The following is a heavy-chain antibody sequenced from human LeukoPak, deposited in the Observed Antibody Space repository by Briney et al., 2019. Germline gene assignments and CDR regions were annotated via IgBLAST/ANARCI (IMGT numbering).Heavy chain of an antibody. V-gene: IGHV1-69*13. CDR1: GYTFTSYG. CDR2: IIPIFGTA. Sequence: SVKVSCKASGYTFTSYGISWVRQAPGQGLEWMGGIIPIFGTANYAQKFQGRVTITADESTSTAYMELSSLRSEDTAVYYCARAGGYCSSTSCYFFDYWGQGTLVTVSS. J-gene: IGHJ4*02. CDR3: ARAGGYCSSTSCYFFDY. D-gene: IGHD2-2*01.